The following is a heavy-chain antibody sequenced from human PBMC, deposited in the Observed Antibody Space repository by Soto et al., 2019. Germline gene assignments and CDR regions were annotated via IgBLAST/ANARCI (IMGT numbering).Heavy chain of an antibody. D-gene: IGHD4-17*01. Sequence: GESLKISCQASGNLFSNYWIIWVRQLPGKGLESMGIIYPGDSETTYSPSFQGQVSISADKSISTAYLQWSSLKASDTAMYYCARPIYGDPSYYFDYWGQGTQVTVSS. CDR2: IYPGDSET. CDR1: GNLFSNYW. J-gene: IGHJ4*02. CDR3: ARPIYGDPSYYFDY. V-gene: IGHV5-51*01.